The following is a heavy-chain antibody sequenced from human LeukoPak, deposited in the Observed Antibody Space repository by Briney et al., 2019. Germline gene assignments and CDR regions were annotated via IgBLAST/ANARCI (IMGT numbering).Heavy chain of an antibody. CDR3: ARGRIAKIVVVHSFHYGMDV. CDR2: INDYTGNT. V-gene: IGHV4-34*01. CDR1: GGSFTDYF. J-gene: IGHJ6*02. D-gene: IGHD3-22*01. Sequence: SETLSLTCDVFGGSFTDYFWTWIRQSPGEGLEWIGEINDYTGNTNYNPSLNSRVSISLEKSKNQFSLELRSVTAADTAVYYCARGRIAKIVVVHSFHYGMDVWGQGTTVTVSS.